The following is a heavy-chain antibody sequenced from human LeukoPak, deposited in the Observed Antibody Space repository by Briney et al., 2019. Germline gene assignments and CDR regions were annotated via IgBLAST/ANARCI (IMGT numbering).Heavy chain of an antibody. J-gene: IGHJ4*02. CDR2: IKEDGSVI. Sequence: GGSLRLSCLASGFTFSDHWMNWVRQAPGKGLEWVASIKEDGSVINYMKSVNGRFTISRDNSKSSVYLQMNSLRADHTAVYYCVGSSGWLFRYWGQGTLVTVSS. V-gene: IGHV3-7*01. CDR1: GFTFSDHW. CDR3: VGSSGWLFRY. D-gene: IGHD3-22*01.